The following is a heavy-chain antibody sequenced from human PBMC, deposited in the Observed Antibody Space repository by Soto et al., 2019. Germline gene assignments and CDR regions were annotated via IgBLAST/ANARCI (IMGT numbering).Heavy chain of an antibody. J-gene: IGHJ4*02. V-gene: IGHV3-74*01. CDR3: ARGGPYSSSEVDY. Sequence: EVQLVESGGGLVQPGGSLRLSCAASGFTFSSYWMHWVRQAPGKRLVWVSRVNGDGSSTSYADSVKGRFTISRDNAKNTIVLQRNSLRVEETAVYYCARGGPYSSSEVDYWGQGTLVTVST. CDR2: VNGDGSST. CDR1: GFTFSSYW. D-gene: IGHD6-6*01.